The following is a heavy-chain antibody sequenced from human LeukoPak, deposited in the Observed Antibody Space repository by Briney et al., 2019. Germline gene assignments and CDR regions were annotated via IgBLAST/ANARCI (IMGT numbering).Heavy chain of an antibody. CDR3: ARQGYWSGYFLFDY. V-gene: IGHV4-59*08. Sequence: PSETLSLTCTVSGGSISSYYWSWIRRPPGKGLEWIGYIYYSGSTNYNPSLKSRVTISVDTSKNQFSLKLSSVTAADTAVYYCARQGYWSGYFLFDYWGQGTLVTVSS. D-gene: IGHD3-3*01. CDR1: GGSISSYY. J-gene: IGHJ4*02. CDR2: IYYSGST.